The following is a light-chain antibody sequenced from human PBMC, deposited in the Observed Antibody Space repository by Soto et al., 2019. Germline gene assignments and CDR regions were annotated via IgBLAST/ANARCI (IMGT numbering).Light chain of an antibody. Sequence: QSALTQPASVSGSPGQSITISCTGTSSDVGGYNYVSWYQHHPGKAPNLMIYDVSNRPSGVSNRFSASKSGNTASLTISGLQAEDEADYYCSSYTTNSTPVFGTGTKLTVL. CDR2: DVS. CDR3: SSYTTNSTPV. V-gene: IGLV2-14*03. J-gene: IGLJ1*01. CDR1: SSDVGGYNY.